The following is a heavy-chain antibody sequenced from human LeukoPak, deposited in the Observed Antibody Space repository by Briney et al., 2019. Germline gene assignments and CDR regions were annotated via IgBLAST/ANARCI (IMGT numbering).Heavy chain of an antibody. J-gene: IGHJ4*02. D-gene: IGHD6-19*01. Sequence: PSETLSLTCAVYGGAFSGYYWSWIRQPPGKGLEWIGEINHSGSTNYNPSLKSRVTISVDTSKNQFSLKLSSVTAADTAVYYCARVDVSSGLYYFDYWGQGTLVTVSS. CDR1: GGAFSGYY. CDR3: ARVDVSSGLYYFDY. CDR2: INHSGST. V-gene: IGHV4-34*01.